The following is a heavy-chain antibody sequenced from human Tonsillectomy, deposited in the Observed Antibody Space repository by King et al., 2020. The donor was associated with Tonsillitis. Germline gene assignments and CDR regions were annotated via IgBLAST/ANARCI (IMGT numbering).Heavy chain of an antibody. D-gene: IGHD2-2*01. J-gene: IGHJ6*02. CDR1: GFTFSSYA. V-gene: IGHV3-30*04. CDR3: ARWVEGYCGSTSCSSGDYYYGMDV. CDR2: ISYDGSNK. Sequence: VQLVESGGGVVQPGRSLRLSCAASGFTFSSYAMHWVRQAPGKGLEWVAVISYDGSNKYYADSVKGRFTISRDNSKNTLYLQMNSLRAEDTAVYYCARWVEGYCGSTSCSSGDYYYGMDVWGQGTTVTVSS.